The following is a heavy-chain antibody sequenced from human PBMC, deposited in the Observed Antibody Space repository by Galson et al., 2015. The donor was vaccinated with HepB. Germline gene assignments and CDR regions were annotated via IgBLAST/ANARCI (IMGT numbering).Heavy chain of an antibody. D-gene: IGHD3-10*01. CDR2: IHYGGST. CDR1: GDSLTTTGYY. Sequence: SETLSLTCSVSGDSLTTTGYYWGWIRQPPGKGLEWIGTIHYGGSTYYNPSLKSRLTISVDTSRKQFYLKLNSVTAADTAFYFCARHRGIGPVSGPPSPLELDRWGQGTLVTVSS. V-gene: IGHV4-39*01. J-gene: IGHJ4*02. CDR3: ARHRGIGPVSGPPSPLELDR.